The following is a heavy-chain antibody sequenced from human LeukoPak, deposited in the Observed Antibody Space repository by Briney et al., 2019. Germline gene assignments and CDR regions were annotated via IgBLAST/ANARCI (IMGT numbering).Heavy chain of an antibody. CDR2: IYPGDSDT. J-gene: IGHJ6*02. D-gene: IGHD2-15*01. CDR1: GYSFTSYW. Sequence: GESLKISCKGSGYSFTSYWIGWVRQMPGKGLEWMGIIYPGDSDTRYSPSFQGQVTISADKSISTAYLQWSSLKASDTAMYYCARLKGYCSGGSCYHITYYYYGMDVWGQGTTVTVSS. CDR3: ARLKGYCSGGSCYHITYYYYGMDV. V-gene: IGHV5-51*01.